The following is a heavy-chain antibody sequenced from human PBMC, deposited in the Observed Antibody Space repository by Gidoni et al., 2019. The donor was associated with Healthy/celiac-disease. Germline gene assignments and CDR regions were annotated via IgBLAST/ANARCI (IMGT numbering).Heavy chain of an antibody. CDR1: GYTFTSYG. CDR2: ISAYNGNT. J-gene: IGHJ4*02. CDR3: ARVPSKLLWFGELLKFDY. D-gene: IGHD3-10*01. V-gene: IGHV1-18*01. Sequence: QVQLVQSGAEVKKPGASVKVSCKASGYTFTSYGISWVRQAPGQGLDWMGWISAYNGNTNYAQKLQGRVTMTTDTSTSTAYMELRSLRSDDTAVYYCARVPSKLLWFGELLKFDYWGQGTLVTVSS.